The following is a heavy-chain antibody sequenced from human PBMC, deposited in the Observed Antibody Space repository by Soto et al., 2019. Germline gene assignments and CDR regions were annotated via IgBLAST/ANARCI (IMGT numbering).Heavy chain of an antibody. CDR2: LYYGGST. CDR1: GGSINSDGSF. V-gene: IGHV4-39*01. J-gene: IGHJ5*02. CDR3: ARHLPVGATSWFDP. Sequence: SETLSLTCSVSGGSINSDGSFWGWVRQSPGKGLEWIGSLYYGGSTFYNPSLKSRVTISLDTSKNQFSLRLTSVTAADTAIYYCARHLPVGATSWFDPWGQGTLVTVSS. D-gene: IGHD1-26*01.